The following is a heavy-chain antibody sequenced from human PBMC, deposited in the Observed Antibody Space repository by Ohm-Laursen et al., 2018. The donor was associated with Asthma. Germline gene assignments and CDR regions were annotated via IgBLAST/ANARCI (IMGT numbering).Heavy chain of an antibody. D-gene: IGHD2-21*02. CDR1: GGSISSGGYY. J-gene: IGHJ5*02. CDR2: IYYSGST. Sequence: TLSLTCTVSGGSISSGGYYWSWIRQHPGKGLEWIGYIYYSGSTYYNPSLKSRVTISVDTSKNQFSLKLSSVTAADTAVYYCARDGPLLLQPAYGFDPWGQGTLVTVSS. V-gene: IGHV4-31*03. CDR3: ARDGPLLLQPAYGFDP.